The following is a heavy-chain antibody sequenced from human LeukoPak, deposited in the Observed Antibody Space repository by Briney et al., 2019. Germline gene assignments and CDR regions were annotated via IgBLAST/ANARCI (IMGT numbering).Heavy chain of an antibody. Sequence: SETLSLTCTVSGGSISSYYWSWIRQPPGKGLEWIGYIYYSGSTNYNPSLKSRVTISVDTSKNQFSLKLSSVTAADTAVYYCARDRDYYDILTGRHWYFDLWGRGTLVTVSS. J-gene: IGHJ2*01. CDR3: ARDRDYYDILTGRHWYFDL. D-gene: IGHD3-9*01. CDR2: IYYSGST. CDR1: GGSISSYY. V-gene: IGHV4-59*01.